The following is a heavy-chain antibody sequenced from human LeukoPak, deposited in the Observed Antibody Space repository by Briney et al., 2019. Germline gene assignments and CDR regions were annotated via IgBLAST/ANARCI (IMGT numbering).Heavy chain of an antibody. CDR2: IDYSGNT. Sequence: SETLSLTCTVSGGSFSSYYWTWIRQSPGKGLEWIAYIDYSGNTNYSPSLKSRVTISIDTSRNQFSLKLSSVTAADTAVYYCARVGSWYYFDYWGQGTLVTVSS. V-gene: IGHV4-59*01. CDR3: ARVGSWYYFDY. J-gene: IGHJ4*02. CDR1: GGSFSSYY. D-gene: IGHD6-19*01.